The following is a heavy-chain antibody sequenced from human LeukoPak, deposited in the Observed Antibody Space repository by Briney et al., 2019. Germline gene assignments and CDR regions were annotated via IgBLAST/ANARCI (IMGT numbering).Heavy chain of an antibody. D-gene: IGHD2-2*01. V-gene: IGHV3-23*01. J-gene: IGHJ5*02. Sequence: GGSLRLSCEASGFTFSTHVMNWVRRAPGKGLEWVSVISESGRTYYADSVKGRFTISRDNSKNTLCLQMNSLRVEDTAKYYCAKGSTSWDGYKGGYDPWGQGTQVTV. CDR2: ISESGRT. CDR3: AKGSTSWDGYKGGYDP. CDR1: GFTFSTHV.